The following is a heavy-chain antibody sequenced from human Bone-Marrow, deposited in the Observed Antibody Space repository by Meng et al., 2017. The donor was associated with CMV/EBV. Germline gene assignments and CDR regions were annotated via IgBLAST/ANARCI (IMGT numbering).Heavy chain of an antibody. CDR3: ARGGWEPPIHFDY. D-gene: IGHD1-26*01. CDR1: GYTFTTYG. CDR2: ISAYNGNT. J-gene: IGHJ4*02. Sequence: ASVKVSCKTSGYTFTTYGIDWVRQAPGQGLEWMGWISAYNGNTKYAQKLQGRVTLTTDTSTSTAYMELSSLRSDDTAVYYCARGGWEPPIHFDYWGQGTLVTVSS. V-gene: IGHV1-18*01.